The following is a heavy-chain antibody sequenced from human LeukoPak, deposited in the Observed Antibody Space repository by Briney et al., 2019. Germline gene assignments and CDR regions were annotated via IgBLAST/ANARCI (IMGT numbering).Heavy chain of an antibody. D-gene: IGHD3-22*01. V-gene: IGHV4-59*01. J-gene: IGHJ6*02. CDR1: GGSISGYY. CDR3: AWSIDSRGYYYYGMEV. CDR2: VYYSGST. Sequence: SETLSLTCTVSGGSISGYYGGWIRQPPGKGLEWIGYVYYSGSTGYNPSLKSRVTISVDTSKNQFSLNLSSVTAADTAVYYCAWSIDSRGYYYYGMEVWGQGTTVTVSS.